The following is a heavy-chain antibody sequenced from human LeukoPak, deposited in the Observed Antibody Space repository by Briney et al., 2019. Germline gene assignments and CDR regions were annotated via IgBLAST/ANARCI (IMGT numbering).Heavy chain of an antibody. CDR3: ARHVVYCSGGSCHNYYYYGMDV. CDR1: GYSISSGYY. J-gene: IGHJ6*02. Sequence: PSETLSLTCTVSGYSISSGYYWGWIRQPPGKGLAWIGSIYHSGSTYYNPSLKSRVTISVDTSKNQFSLKLSSVTAADTAVYYCARHVVYCSGGSCHNYYYYGMDVWGQGTTVTVSS. D-gene: IGHD2-15*01. CDR2: IYHSGST. V-gene: IGHV4-38-2*02.